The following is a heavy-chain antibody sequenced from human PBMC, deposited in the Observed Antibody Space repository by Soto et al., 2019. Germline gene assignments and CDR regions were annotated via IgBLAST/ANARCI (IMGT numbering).Heavy chain of an antibody. CDR2: IVPIYRTA. D-gene: IGHD6-13*01. Sequence: QVQLVQSGAEMRRPGSSVKVSCKASGVTCRSYRINWVRQAPGQWLEWVGGIVPIYRTADYAQKFQGRVTITADESARTAYMELRGLKSQDTAVYYCARDSGAKLSSSWGQGTLVTVSS. J-gene: IGHJ4*02. CDR3: ARDSGAKLSSS. CDR1: GVTCRSYR. V-gene: IGHV1-69*01.